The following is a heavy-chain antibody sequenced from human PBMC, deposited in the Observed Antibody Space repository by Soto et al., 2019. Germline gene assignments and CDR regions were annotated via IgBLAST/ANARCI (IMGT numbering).Heavy chain of an antibody. D-gene: IGHD3-10*01. V-gene: IGHV1-69*02. J-gene: IGHJ4*02. CDR1: GDTFTFYS. CDR2: INPILSMS. Sequence: QVQLVQSGAEVKKPGSSVRVSCKASGDTFTFYSINWVRQAPGLGLEWMGRINPILSMSNYAQRFQGRVTMTADKSTSTAYRELSSLRSEDTAMYYCASSYGSGYRAFDYWGKGALVTVSS. CDR3: ASSYGSGYRAFDY.